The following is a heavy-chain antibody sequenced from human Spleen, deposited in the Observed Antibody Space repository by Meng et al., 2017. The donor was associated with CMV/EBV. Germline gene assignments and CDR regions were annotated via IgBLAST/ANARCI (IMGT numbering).Heavy chain of an antibody. CDR1: GYTFTTYG. CDR3: ARGAVELERGDYYGMDV. V-gene: IGHV1-18*01. J-gene: IGHJ6*02. D-gene: IGHD1-1*01. CDR2: ISADTTDI. Sequence: ASVKVSCKASGYTFTTYGVTWVRQAPGQGLEWMGWISADTTDINYAQKLQGRVTLTTDTSTGTAYMEVRSLKSDDTALYYCARGAVELERGDYYGMDVWGQGTTVTVSS.